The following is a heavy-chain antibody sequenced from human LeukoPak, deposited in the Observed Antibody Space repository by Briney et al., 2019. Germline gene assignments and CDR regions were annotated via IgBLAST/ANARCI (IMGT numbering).Heavy chain of an antibody. CDR1: GFTVSSNY. D-gene: IGHD1-1*01. CDR3: ARRAPTNYFFDN. Sequence: GGSLRLSCAASGFTVSSNYMSWVRQAPGKGLEWVSILYSGGTTYSADSVKGRFTISRHQSKNTLYLQLNSLRVDDTAVYYCARRAPTNYFFDNWGQGTLVTVSS. CDR2: LYSGGTT. V-gene: IGHV3-53*04. J-gene: IGHJ4*02.